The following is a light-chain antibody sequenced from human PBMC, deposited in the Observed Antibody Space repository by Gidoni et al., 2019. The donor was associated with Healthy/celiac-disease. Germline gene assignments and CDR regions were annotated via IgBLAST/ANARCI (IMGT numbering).Light chain of an antibody. Sequence: QMTQSPSSLSASVGDRVTITCRASQSISSYLNWYQQKPGKAPKLLIYAASSLQSGVPSRFXGSGXXTDFTLTISXXQPXXFAXXXCQXXXSTXXTFXXXTKVEIK. CDR3: QXXXSTXXT. CDR1: QSISSY. J-gene: IGKJ1*01. V-gene: IGKV1-39*01. CDR2: AAS.